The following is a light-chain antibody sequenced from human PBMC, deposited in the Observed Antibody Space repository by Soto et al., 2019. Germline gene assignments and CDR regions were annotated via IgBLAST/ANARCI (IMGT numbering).Light chain of an antibody. CDR2: AAS. V-gene: IGKV1-27*01. Sequence: DIQMTQSPTSLSASVGDRVTITCRASQGIRNFVAWYQKKPGNAPKLLIYAASTLQSGVPSRFSGSGSGTDFTLTINSLQPEDVATYYCQKYSSVPVFGPGTKVEIK. CDR3: QKYSSVPV. CDR1: QGIRNF. J-gene: IGKJ3*01.